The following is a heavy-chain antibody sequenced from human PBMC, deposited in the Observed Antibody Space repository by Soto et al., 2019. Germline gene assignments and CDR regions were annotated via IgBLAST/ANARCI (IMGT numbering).Heavy chain of an antibody. J-gene: IGHJ6*02. V-gene: IGHV3-11*01. Sequence: QVQLVESGGGLVKPGGSLRLSCAASGFTFSDYYMSWIRQAPGKGLEWVSYISRRGSTIYYADSGKGRFTISRDNAQNSLCLQMNGLGAEDTAVYYRARDAGGSRWYLVLGFAYYGMDVWGQGTTVTVSS. CDR3: ARDAGGSRWYLVLGFAYYGMDV. CDR1: GFTFSDYY. D-gene: IGHD6-13*01. CDR2: ISRRGSTI.